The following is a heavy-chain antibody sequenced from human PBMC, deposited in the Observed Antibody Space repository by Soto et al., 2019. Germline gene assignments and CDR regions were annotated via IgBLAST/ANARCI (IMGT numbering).Heavy chain of an antibody. CDR3: ARAINMVPGVIMDIDY. CDR1: GYTFSNYG. CDR2: VSTYNGNT. D-gene: IGHD3-10*01. V-gene: IGHV1-18*01. J-gene: IGHJ4*02. Sequence: GASVKVSCKTSGYTFSNYGITWVRQAPGQGLEWMGWVSTYNGNTIYAQNLQGRVTMTTDTSTRTGYMEIRSLRSEDTAVYYCARAINMVPGVIMDIDYWGQGTPVTVSS.